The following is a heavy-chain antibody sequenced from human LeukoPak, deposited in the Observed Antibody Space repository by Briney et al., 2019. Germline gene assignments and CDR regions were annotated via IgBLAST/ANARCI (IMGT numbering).Heavy chain of an antibody. V-gene: IGHV3-7*01. D-gene: IGHD3-10*01. CDR2: IKRDGSEK. J-gene: IGHJ6*03. CDR3: ARGSGSYNYYYYYYMDG. CDR1: GLTFSSYW. Sequence: GGPLTLLYAASGLTFSSYWVRWGRQAPGKGPEWVANIKRDGSEKYYVDSGKGRFTISRDNAKNSLYLQMNSLRAEDTAVYYCARGSGSYNYYYYYYMDGWGKGTTVAI.